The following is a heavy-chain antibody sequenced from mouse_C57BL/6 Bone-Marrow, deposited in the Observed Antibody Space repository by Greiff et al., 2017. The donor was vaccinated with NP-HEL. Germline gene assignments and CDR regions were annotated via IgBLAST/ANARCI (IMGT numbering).Heavy chain of an antibody. CDR2: IWWDDDK. J-gene: IGHJ3*01. V-gene: IGHV8-8*01. CDR1: GFSLSTFGMG. Sequence: QVTLKESGPGILQPSQTLSLTCSFSGFSLSTFGMGVGWIRQPSGQGLEWLAHIWWDDDKYYNPALKSRLTISKDTSKNQVFLKIANVDTADTATYYCALYDYDEDAWFAYWGQGTLVTVSA. D-gene: IGHD2-4*01. CDR3: ALYDYDEDAWFAY.